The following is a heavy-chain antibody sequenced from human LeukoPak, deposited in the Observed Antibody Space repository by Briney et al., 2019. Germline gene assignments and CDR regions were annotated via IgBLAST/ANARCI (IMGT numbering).Heavy chain of an antibody. D-gene: IGHD6-13*01. CDR3: ARFPGARAAPRPFDY. J-gene: IGHJ4*02. CDR2: ISSSSSYI. Sequence: GGSLRLSCAASGFTFSSYSMNWVRQAPGEGLEWVSSISSSSSYIYYADSGKGRFTICRDNAKNSLYLQMNSLRAEDTAVYYCARFPGARAAPRPFDYWGQGTLVTVSS. V-gene: IGHV3-21*01. CDR1: GFTFSSYS.